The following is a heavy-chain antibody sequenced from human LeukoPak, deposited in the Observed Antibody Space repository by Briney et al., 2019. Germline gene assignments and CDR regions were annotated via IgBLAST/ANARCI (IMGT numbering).Heavy chain of an antibody. V-gene: IGHV3-21*06. Sequence: PGGSLRLSCAASVFTFSTYNMNWVRQAPGKGLEWVSSITSSSRYTFYADSVKGRFTISRDNAKNSLYLQMNSLRAEDTAIYYCAKSVQGYSDYWGQGTLVTVSS. CDR2: ITSSSRYT. CDR1: VFTFSTYN. J-gene: IGHJ4*02. D-gene: IGHD3-22*01. CDR3: AKSVQGYSDY.